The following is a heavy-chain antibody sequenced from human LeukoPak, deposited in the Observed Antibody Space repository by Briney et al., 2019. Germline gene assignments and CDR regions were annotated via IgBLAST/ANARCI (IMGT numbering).Heavy chain of an antibody. CDR1: GYTFTGYY. CDR3: ARDPYYYDSSGVP. Sequence: SVKVSCKASGYTFTGYYMHWVRQVPGQGLEWIGVLIPGFGSAKYAQKFQGKVTITADESTSTAYMELSSLRSEDTAVYYCARDPYYYDSSGVPWGQGTLVTVSS. V-gene: IGHV1-69*13. J-gene: IGHJ5*02. CDR2: LIPGFGSA. D-gene: IGHD3-22*01.